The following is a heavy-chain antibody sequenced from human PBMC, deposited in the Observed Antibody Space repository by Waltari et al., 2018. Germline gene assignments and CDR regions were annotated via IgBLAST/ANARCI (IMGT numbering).Heavy chain of an antibody. V-gene: IGHV1-69*05. CDR1: GGTFSSYA. CDR2: IIPIFGTA. Sequence: QVQLVQSGAEVKKPGSSVKVSCKASGGTFSSYAISWVRQAPGQGLEWMGGIIPIFGTANYAQKFQGRVTITTDESTSTAYMELSSLRSEDTAVYYCATNYYDSSGYSFYAFDIWGQGTMVIVSS. CDR3: ATNYYDSSGYSFYAFDI. J-gene: IGHJ3*02. D-gene: IGHD3-22*01.